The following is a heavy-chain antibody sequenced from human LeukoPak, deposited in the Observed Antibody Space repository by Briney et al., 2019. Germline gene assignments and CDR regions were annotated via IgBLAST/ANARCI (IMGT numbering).Heavy chain of an antibody. Sequence: SETLSLTCTASGGSISSSSYYWDWIRQPPGKGLEWIGSIYYTGSTFYNPSLKSRVTIFVDTSKNQFSLKLTSVTAADTAVYYCARRDYGDYRFGYWGQGTLVAVSS. CDR3: ARRDYGDYRFGY. J-gene: IGHJ4*02. V-gene: IGHV4-39*01. D-gene: IGHD4-17*01. CDR2: IYYTGST. CDR1: GGSISSSSYY.